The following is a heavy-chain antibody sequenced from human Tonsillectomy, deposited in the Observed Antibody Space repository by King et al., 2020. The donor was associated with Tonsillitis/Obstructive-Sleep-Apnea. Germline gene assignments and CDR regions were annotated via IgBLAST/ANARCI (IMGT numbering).Heavy chain of an antibody. Sequence: VQLQQWGAGLLKPSETLSLTCAVYGGSFSDYCWTWIRQPPGKGLEWIGEIDHSGSTNYNSSLKSRVTISVDTSKNQFSLNLSSLTAADTAVYYCARTLKLNGSGSYYYMDVWGKGTTVTVSS. D-gene: IGHD3-10*01. J-gene: IGHJ6*03. CDR3: ARTLKLNGSGSYYYMDV. CDR2: IDHSGST. V-gene: IGHV4-34*01. CDR1: GGSFSDYC.